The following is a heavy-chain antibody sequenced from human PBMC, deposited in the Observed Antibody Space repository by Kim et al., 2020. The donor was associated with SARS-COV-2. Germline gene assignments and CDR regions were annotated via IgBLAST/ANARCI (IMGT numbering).Heavy chain of an antibody. CDR2: ITKSSTTI. J-gene: IGHJ3*02. V-gene: IGHV3-48*02. Sequence: GGSLRLSCATSGFTFSAYDMNWVRRAPGKGLEWLSFITKSSTTIYYADSVRGRFTIYRDNAKNSLYLQMNSLRDEDTALYYCVRDRMGGAFDIWGQGTMV. CDR1: GFTFSAYD. CDR3: VRDRMGGAFDI. D-gene: IGHD3-16*01.